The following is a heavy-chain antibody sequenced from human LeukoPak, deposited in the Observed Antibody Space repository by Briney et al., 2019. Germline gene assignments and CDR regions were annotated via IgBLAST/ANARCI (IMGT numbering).Heavy chain of an antibody. D-gene: IGHD3-9*01. V-gene: IGHV3-23*01. J-gene: IGHJ4*02. CDR2: ISGSGGST. Sequence: GGSLRLSCAASGFTFSSYAMSWVRQAPGKGLEWVAAISGSGGSTYYADSVKGRFTISRDNSKNTLYLQMNSLRAEDTAVYYCATLETYYDILTGYFNFDYWGQGTLVTVSS. CDR3: ATLETYYDILTGYFNFDY. CDR1: GFTFSSYA.